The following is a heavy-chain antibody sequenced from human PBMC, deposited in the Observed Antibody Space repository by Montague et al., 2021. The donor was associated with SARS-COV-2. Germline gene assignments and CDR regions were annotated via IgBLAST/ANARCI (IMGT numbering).Heavy chain of an antibody. Sequence: SETQSLTCTVSGGSISSYYWSWIRQPAGKGLEWIGRIYTSGSTNYNPSLKSRVTMSVDTSKNQFSLKLSSVTAADTAVYYCAREAGITIFGVAPAGYYYYMDVWGKGTTVTVSS. CDR1: GGSISSYY. CDR2: IYTSGST. D-gene: IGHD3-3*01. J-gene: IGHJ6*03. CDR3: AREAGITIFGVAPAGYYYYMDV. V-gene: IGHV4-4*07.